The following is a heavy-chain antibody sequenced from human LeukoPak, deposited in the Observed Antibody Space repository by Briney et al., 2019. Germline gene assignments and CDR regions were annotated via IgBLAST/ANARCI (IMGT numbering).Heavy chain of an antibody. CDR1: GGSISSGDYY. CDR2: IHYSGST. J-gene: IGHJ4*02. Sequence: SQTLSLTCTVSGGSISSGDYYWSWIRQHPGKGLEWIGYIHYSGSTYYSPSLKSRVTISVDTSKKQFSLKLSSVTAADTAVYYCARVGVAAKSSRYFDYWGQGTLVAVSS. CDR3: ARVGVAAKSSRYFDY. D-gene: IGHD2-15*01. V-gene: IGHV4-31*03.